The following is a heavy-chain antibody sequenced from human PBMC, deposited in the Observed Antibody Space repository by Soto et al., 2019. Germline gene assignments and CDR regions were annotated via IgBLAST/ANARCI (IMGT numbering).Heavy chain of an antibody. CDR3: TTGSVESI. D-gene: IGHD2-15*01. J-gene: IGHJ6*02. CDR1: GFSFNEAG. V-gene: IGHV3-15*07. Sequence: EVQLVESAGGLVKPGGSLRLSCVASGFSFNEAGMNWVRQAPGEGLEWVGRIKTSAGGGSTDYAAPVQGRFTISRDDSKNALYLHMNSLRTEDTAIYYCTTGSVESIWGQGTTVTVSS. CDR2: IKTSAGGGST.